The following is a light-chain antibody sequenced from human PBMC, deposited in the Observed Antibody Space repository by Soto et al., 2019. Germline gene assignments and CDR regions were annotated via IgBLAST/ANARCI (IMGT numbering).Light chain of an antibody. Sequence: DIQMTQSPSTLSASVLYRVTITFRSSQSIRYWLAWHQQKPGKAPKLLIFDASSLESGVPSRFSGSGSGTEFTLTISSLQPDDFATYYCRKYNSYSWKFGQGTKVDIK. CDR1: QSIRYW. V-gene: IGKV1-5*01. CDR3: RKYNSYSWK. CDR2: DAS. J-gene: IGKJ1*01.